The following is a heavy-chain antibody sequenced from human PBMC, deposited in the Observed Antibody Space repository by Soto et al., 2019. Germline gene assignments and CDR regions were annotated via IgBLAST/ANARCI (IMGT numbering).Heavy chain of an antibody. CDR1: AFAFSNFW. J-gene: IGHJ4*02. CDR2: IKQDGGDK. V-gene: IGHV3-7*01. Sequence: GGSLRLSCAASAFAFSNFWMGWVRQAPGRGLEWVANIKQDGGDKYYVDSVKGRFTISRDNAKDSLYLQMDSLRAEDTAVYYCVRDRGSRMGGQGTLVTVSS. D-gene: IGHD6-13*01. CDR3: VRDRGSRM.